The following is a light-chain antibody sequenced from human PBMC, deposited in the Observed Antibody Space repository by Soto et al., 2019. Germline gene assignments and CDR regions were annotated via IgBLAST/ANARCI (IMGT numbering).Light chain of an antibody. CDR2: GAS. CDR1: QSVSSSY. CDR3: QPYGSSLLFT. J-gene: IGKJ3*01. V-gene: IGKV3-20*01. Sequence: EIVLTQSPGTLSLSPGESATLSCRASQSVSSSYFAWYQQKPGQAPRLLIFGASSRATGIPDRFSGSGSVTDFTLTISRLEPEAFAVYYCQPYGSSLLFTFGPGTKVYIK.